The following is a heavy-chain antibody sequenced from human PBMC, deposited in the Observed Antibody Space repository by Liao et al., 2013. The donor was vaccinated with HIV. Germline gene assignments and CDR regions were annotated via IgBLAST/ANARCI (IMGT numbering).Heavy chain of an antibody. CDR2: IYSSGRT. CDR1: GDSISSGRFF. CDR3: ARGRVQLLYPYFDN. D-gene: IGHD4-11*01. Sequence: QVQLLESGPGLVKPSQTLSLTCTVSGDSISSGRFFWSWIRQPAGKGLEWLGRIYSSGRTNYNPSLEGRVIISVDTSKNNFSLRLTSVTAADTAVYYCARGRVQLLYPYFDNWGPGILVAVSS. J-gene: IGHJ4*02. V-gene: IGHV4-61*02.